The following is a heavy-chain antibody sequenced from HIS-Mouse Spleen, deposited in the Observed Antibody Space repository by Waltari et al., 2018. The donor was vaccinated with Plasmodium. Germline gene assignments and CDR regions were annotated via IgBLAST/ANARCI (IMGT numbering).Heavy chain of an antibody. J-gene: IGHJ2*01. CDR2: INHSGST. Sequence: QVQLQQWGAGLLKPSETLSLTGAVYGGSFSGYYWSWIRQPPGKGLEWIGEINHSGSTNYNPSLKSRVTISVDTSKNQFSLKLSSVTAADTAVYYCARVTSSGVYWYFDLWGRGTLVTVSS. D-gene: IGHD3-3*01. V-gene: IGHV4-34*01. CDR1: GGSFSGYY. CDR3: ARVTSSGVYWYFDL.